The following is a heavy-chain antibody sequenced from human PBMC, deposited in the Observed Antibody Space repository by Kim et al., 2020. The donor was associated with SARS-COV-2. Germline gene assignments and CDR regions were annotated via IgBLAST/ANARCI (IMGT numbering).Heavy chain of an antibody. Sequence: GGSMRLSCAASGFTFSSYDMAWVRQAPGKGLEYVSSIETRDGVTHYTDSVEGRFTISRDNSRKTVDLQMNGLTAEDPAVYYCPTYIDPKFDYWGQGTLVT. CDR2: IETRDGVT. J-gene: IGHJ4*02. V-gene: IGHV3-23*01. CDR1: GFTFSSYD. CDR3: PTYIDPKFDY. D-gene: IGHD5-12*01.